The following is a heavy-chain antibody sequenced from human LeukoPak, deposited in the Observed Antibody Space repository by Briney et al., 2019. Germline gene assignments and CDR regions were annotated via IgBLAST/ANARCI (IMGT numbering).Heavy chain of an antibody. J-gene: IGHJ5*02. D-gene: IGHD6-19*01. Sequence: SQTLSLTCAISGDSVFSRAASWNWIRQSPSRGLEWLGRTYYRSKWYNDYAVSVKSRITINPDTSKNQFSLQLNSVTPEDTAVYYCARDEAAVAGTSVWFDPWGQGTLVTVSS. V-gene: IGHV6-1*01. CDR1: GDSVFSRAAS. CDR2: TYYRSKWYN. CDR3: ARDEAAVAGTSVWFDP.